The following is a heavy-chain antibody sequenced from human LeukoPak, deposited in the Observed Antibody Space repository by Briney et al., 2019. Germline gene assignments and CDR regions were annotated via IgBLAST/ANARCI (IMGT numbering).Heavy chain of an antibody. D-gene: IGHD4-11*01. J-gene: IGHJ4*02. CDR2: IIPIFGTA. V-gene: IGHV1-69*13. CDR1: GGTFSSYA. CDR3: ARAYSNLPFGY. Sequence: SVKVSCKASGGTFSSYAISWVRQAPGQGLEWLGGIIPIFGTANYAQKFQGRVTITADESTSTAYMELSSLRSDDTAVNYCARAYSNLPFGYWGQGTLVTVSS.